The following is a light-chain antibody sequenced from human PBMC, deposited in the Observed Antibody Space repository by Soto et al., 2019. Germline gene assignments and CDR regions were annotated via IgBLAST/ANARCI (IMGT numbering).Light chain of an antibody. Sequence: DIQMTQSPSSVSASVGDIVTITCRASQDIGSWLAWYQQKPGQAPKLLIYGSPNLQGGVPLRFSGSGSGTEFSVTITGLQPEDFATYFCQQTNSFPWTFGQGTKVEIK. CDR3: QQTNSFPWT. CDR2: GSP. J-gene: IGKJ1*01. V-gene: IGKV1-12*01. CDR1: QDIGSW.